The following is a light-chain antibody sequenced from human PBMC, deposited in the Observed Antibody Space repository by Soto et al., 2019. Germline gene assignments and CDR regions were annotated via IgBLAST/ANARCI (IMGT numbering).Light chain of an antibody. J-gene: IGLJ2*01. CDR1: SSNIGSNY. CDR2: RNN. Sequence: QPVLTQPPSASGTPGQRVTISCSGSSSNIGSNYVYWYQQLPGTAPKLLIYRNNQRPSGVPDRFSGSKSGTSASLAISGLRSEDEADSYCAAWDDSLSGPLFGGGTKLTVL. CDR3: AAWDDSLSGPL. V-gene: IGLV1-47*01.